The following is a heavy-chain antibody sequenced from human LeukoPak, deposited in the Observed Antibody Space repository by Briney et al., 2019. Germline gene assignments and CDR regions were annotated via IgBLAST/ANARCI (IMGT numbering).Heavy chain of an antibody. Sequence: GGSLRLSCAASGFTFSSYSMNWVRQAPGNGLEWVSSISSSSSYIYYADSGKVRFTISRDNAKNSLYLQMNSLRAEDTAVYYCARGSFDYWGQGTLVTVSS. J-gene: IGHJ4*02. V-gene: IGHV3-21*01. CDR2: ISSSSSYI. CDR1: GFTFSSYS. CDR3: ARGSFDY. D-gene: IGHD3-10*01.